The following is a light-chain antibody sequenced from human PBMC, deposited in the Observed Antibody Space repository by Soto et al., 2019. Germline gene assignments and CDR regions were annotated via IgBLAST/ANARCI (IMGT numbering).Light chain of an antibody. CDR2: EAS. CDR3: SSYRRGSTYV. V-gene: IGLV2-14*01. CDR1: SSDVGGYSY. Sequence: QSVLTQPPSASGSFGQSVTISCTGTSSDVGGYSYVSWYQQHPGKAPRLMIYEASERPSGVSNRFSGSKSGNTASLTISGLQAEDEADYYCSSYRRGSTYVFGTGTKVTVL. J-gene: IGLJ1*01.